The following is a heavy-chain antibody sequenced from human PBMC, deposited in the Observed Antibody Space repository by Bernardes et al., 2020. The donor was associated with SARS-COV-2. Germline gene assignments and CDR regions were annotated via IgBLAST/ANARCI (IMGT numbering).Heavy chain of an antibody. V-gene: IGHV3-74*01. CDR2: INADGSST. CDR1: GFTFRSHW. J-gene: IGHJ4*02. Sequence: GGSLRLSCAASGFTFRSHWMHWVRQPPGEGLVWVSRINADGSSTNYADSVKGRFTISRDNAKNTLYLQMNSLRDDDTAVYYCARDLGYCTNGICSPWGQGTLVTVSS. D-gene: IGHD2-8*01. CDR3: ARDLGYCTNGICSP.